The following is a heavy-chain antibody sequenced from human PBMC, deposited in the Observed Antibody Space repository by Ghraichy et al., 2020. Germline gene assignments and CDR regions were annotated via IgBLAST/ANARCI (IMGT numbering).Heavy chain of an antibody. Sequence: GGSLRLSCAASGFTFSMYWMTWVRQAPGKVLEWVANIKQDGSDKYYVDSVKGRFTISRDNAKNSLYLQMNTLRAEDTAVYYCAKAISSNYGVDSWGQGTLVTVSS. CDR2: IKQDGSDK. D-gene: IGHD4-11*01. V-gene: IGHV3-7*01. CDR1: GFTFSMYW. J-gene: IGHJ4*02. CDR3: AKAISSNYGVDS.